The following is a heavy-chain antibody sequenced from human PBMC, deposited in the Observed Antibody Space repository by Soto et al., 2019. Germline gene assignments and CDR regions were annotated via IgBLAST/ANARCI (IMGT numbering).Heavy chain of an antibody. V-gene: IGHV4-39*01. CDR3: ARSTFWYYHETGGYYGLDN. CDR2: ISYKGTR. CDR1: GCSISSSGYY. D-gene: IGHD3-22*01. Sequence: SETLSLTCTVSGCSISSSGYYWGWIRQPPGKGLEWIGSISYKGTRYYNPSLKSRVTISVDMSKTQFSLKLSYVTAADTAVFYCARSTFWYYHETGGYYGLDNWGQGTLVTVSS. J-gene: IGHJ4*02.